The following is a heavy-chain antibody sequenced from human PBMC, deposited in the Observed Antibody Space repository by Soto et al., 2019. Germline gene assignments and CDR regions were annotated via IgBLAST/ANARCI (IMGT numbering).Heavy chain of an antibody. V-gene: IGHV2-5*02. D-gene: IGHD6-6*01. CDR3: AHSKYSRSSFEY. Sequence: SVPTLVNPTQTLTLTCTFSGFSLSTSDVGVGWIRQPPGKALEWLAIIYWDDDKRYSPSLKSRLTITKDTSKNQVVLTVTNMDPVDTATYFCAHSKYSRSSFEYWGKGTLVTVSS. CDR1: GFSLSTSDVG. CDR2: IYWDDDK. J-gene: IGHJ4*02.